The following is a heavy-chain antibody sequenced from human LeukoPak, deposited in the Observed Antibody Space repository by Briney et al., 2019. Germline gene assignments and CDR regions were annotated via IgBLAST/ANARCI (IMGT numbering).Heavy chain of an antibody. D-gene: IGHD3/OR15-3a*01. CDR1: GFTFNTFA. J-gene: IGHJ4*02. CDR2: ISYDGNDK. V-gene: IGHV3-30*14. CDR3: TREPRDRIFGPLDY. Sequence: PGGSLRLSCTVSGFTFNTFAMHWVRQSPGKGLEWVALISYDGNDKYYTDSVKGRFTIYRDISKNTVYLQMNSLRPEDTAVYYCTREPRDRIFGPLDYWGRGTLVTVSS.